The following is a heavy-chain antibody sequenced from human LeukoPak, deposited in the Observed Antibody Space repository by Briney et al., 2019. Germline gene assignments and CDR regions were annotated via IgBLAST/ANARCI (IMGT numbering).Heavy chain of an antibody. Sequence: GGSLRLSCAASEFTFSNYVMSWVRQAPGKGLEWVSAISGSGGTTYYADSVKGRFTISRDNSKNTLHLHMSSLRAEDTAIYYCAKAPRIFGVVIDNWGQGILVTVSS. D-gene: IGHD3-3*01. CDR1: EFTFSNYV. J-gene: IGHJ4*02. CDR2: ISGSGGTT. CDR3: AKAPRIFGVVIDN. V-gene: IGHV3-23*01.